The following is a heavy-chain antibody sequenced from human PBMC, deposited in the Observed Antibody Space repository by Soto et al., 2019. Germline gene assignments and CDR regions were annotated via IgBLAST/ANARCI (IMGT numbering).Heavy chain of an antibody. D-gene: IGHD6-13*01. CDR2: ISYDGSNK. CDR1: GFTFSSYA. V-gene: IGHV3-30-3*01. CDR3: ARDALGIAAAGPLDY. J-gene: IGHJ4*02. Sequence: QAGGSLRLSCAASGFTFSSYAMHWVRQAPGKGLEWVAVISYDGSNKYYADSVKGRFTISRDNSKNTLYLQMNSLRAEDTAVYYCARDALGIAAAGPLDYWGQGTLVTVSS.